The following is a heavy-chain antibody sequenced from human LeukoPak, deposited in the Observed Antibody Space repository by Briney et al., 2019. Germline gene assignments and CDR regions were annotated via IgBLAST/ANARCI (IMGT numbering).Heavy chain of an antibody. CDR1: GGTFSSYA. J-gene: IGHJ5*02. CDR2: IIPIFGTA. V-gene: IGHV1-69*13. CDR3: ARVEQQLAYNWFDP. Sequence: SVKVPCKASGGTFSSYAISWVRQAPGQGLEWMGGIIPIFGTANYAQKFQGRVTITADESTSTAYMELSSLRSEDTAVYYCARVEQQLAYNWFDPWGQGTLVTVSS. D-gene: IGHD6-13*01.